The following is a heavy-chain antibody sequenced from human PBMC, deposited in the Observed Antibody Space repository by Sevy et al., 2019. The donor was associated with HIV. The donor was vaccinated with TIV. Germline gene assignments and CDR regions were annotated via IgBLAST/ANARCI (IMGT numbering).Heavy chain of an antibody. V-gene: IGHV1-2*02. D-gene: IGHD2-15*01. Sequence: ASVKVSCKASGYTFTGYYMHWVRQAPGQGLEWMGWINPNSGGTKYAQKFQGRVTMTRDTSISTAYMGLSRVRSDDTAVYYCAKERVYCSGGTCKPGGWFDPWGQGTLVTVSS. CDR1: GYTFTGYY. J-gene: IGHJ5*02. CDR2: INPNSGGT. CDR3: AKERVYCSGGTCKPGGWFDP.